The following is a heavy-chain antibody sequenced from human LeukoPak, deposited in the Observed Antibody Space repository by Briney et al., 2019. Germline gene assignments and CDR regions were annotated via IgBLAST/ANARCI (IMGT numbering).Heavy chain of an antibody. CDR1: GFTFSSYS. J-gene: IGHJ6*03. D-gene: IGHD2-2*02. V-gene: IGHV3-21*01. CDR2: ISSSSSFI. Sequence: PGGSLRLSCAASGFTFSSYSMNWVRQAPGKGLEWVSSISSSSSFIYYADSVKGRFTISRDNAKNSLYLQMNSLRAEDTAVYYCAREAVPAAIWPYPPVGYYYYMDVWGKGTTVTVSS. CDR3: AREAVPAAIWPYPPVGYYYYMDV.